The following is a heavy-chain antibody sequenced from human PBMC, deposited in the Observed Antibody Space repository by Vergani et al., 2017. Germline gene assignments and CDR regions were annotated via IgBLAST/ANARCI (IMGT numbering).Heavy chain of an antibody. Sequence: QVQLVESGGGVVQPGRSLRLSCAASGFTFSSYRMHWVRQAPGKGLEWVAVIWYDGSNKYYADSVKGRFTISRDNSKNTLYLQMNSLRAEDTAVYYCARDRRANYDFWSGYYPDAFDIWGQGTMVTVSS. V-gene: IGHV3-33*01. CDR3: ARDRRANYDFWSGYYPDAFDI. CDR2: IWYDGSNK. CDR1: GFTFSSYR. J-gene: IGHJ3*02. D-gene: IGHD3-3*01.